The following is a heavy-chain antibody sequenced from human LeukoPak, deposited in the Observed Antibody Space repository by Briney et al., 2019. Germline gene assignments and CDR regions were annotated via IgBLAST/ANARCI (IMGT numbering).Heavy chain of an antibody. D-gene: IGHD3-10*01. J-gene: IGHJ5*02. CDR1: GYTFTGYY. CDR3: ARALVRGVYWFDP. V-gene: IGHV1-2*02. Sequence: EASVKVSCKASGYTFTGYYMHWVRQAPGQGLEWMGWINPNSGGTNYAQKFQGRVTMTRDTSISTAYMELSRLRSDDTAVYYCARALVRGVYWFDPWGQGTLVTVSS. CDR2: INPNSGGT.